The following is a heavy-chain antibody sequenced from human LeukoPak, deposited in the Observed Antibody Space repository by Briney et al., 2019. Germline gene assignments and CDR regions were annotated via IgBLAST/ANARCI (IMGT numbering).Heavy chain of an antibody. CDR3: ARALPGTSSDYGTFDY. CDR1: GGSISSGGYY. V-gene: IGHV4-31*03. CDR2: IYYSGST. J-gene: IGHJ4*02. D-gene: IGHD4-17*01. Sequence: PSQTLSLTCTVSGGSISSGGYYWSWIRQHPGKGLEWIGYIYYSGSTYYNPSLKSRATISVGTSKNQFSLKLSSVTAADTAVYYCARALPGTSSDYGTFDYWGQGTLVTVSS.